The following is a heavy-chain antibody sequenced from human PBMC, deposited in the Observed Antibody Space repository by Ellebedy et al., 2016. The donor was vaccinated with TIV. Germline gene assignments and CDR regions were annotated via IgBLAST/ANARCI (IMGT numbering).Heavy chain of an antibody. D-gene: IGHD5-18*01. Sequence: SLKISCAASGFTFDDYAMHWVRPAPGKGLEWVSGISWNSGSIGYAESVKGRFTISRDNAKNSLYLQMNSLRAEDTAFYYCAKDLGSGSYGFNWFDPWGQGTLVTVSS. V-gene: IGHV3-9*01. CDR1: GFTFDDYA. CDR2: ISWNSGSI. CDR3: AKDLGSGSYGFNWFDP. J-gene: IGHJ5*02.